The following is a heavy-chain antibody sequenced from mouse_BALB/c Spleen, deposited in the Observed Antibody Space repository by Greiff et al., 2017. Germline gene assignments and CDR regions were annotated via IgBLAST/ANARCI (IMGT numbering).Heavy chain of an antibody. CDR3: ARWAGTYYFDY. Sequence: VQLKESGPELVKPGASVKISCKASGYTFTSYVMHWVKQKPGQGLEWIGYINPYNDGTKYNEKFKGKATLTSDKSSSTAYMELSSLTSEDSAVYYCARWAGTYYFDYWGQGTTLTVSS. V-gene: IGHV1-14*01. D-gene: IGHD4-1*01. CDR1: GYTFTSYV. J-gene: IGHJ2*01. CDR2: INPYNDGT.